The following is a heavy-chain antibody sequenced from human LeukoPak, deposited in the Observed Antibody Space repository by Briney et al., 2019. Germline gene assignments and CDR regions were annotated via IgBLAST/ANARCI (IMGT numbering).Heavy chain of an antibody. CDR3: ARACDSSGYCYFQH. CDR1: GGSISSYY. V-gene: IGHV4-4*07. CDR2: IYTSGST. J-gene: IGHJ1*01. Sequence: SETLSLTCTVSGGSISSYYWSWIRQPAGKGLEWIGRIYTSGSTNYNPSLKSRVTMSVDTSKNQFSLKLSSVTAADTAVYYCARACDSSGYCYFQHWGQGTLVTVSS. D-gene: IGHD3-22*01.